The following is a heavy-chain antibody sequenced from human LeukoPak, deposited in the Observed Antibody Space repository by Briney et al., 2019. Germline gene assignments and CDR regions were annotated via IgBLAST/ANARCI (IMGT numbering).Heavy chain of an antibody. D-gene: IGHD2-2*01. CDR2: IYTSGST. J-gene: IGHJ6*03. CDR3: ARNGLDEVVPAANVYYYYYYMDV. Sequence: PSETLSLTCTVSGGSISSYYWSWIRQPAGKGLEWIGRIYTSGSTNYNPSLKSRVTMSVDTSKNQFSLKLSSVTAADTAVYYCARNGLDEVVPAANVYYYYYYMDVWGKGTTVTISS. V-gene: IGHV4-4*07. CDR1: GGSISSYY.